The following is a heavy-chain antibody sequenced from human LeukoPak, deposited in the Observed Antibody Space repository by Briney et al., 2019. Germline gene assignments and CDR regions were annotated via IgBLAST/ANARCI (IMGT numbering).Heavy chain of an antibody. CDR3: AREELRWFGERRWFDP. J-gene: IGHJ5*02. CDR1: GDSVSSNSAA. Sequence: SQTLSLTCAISGDSVSSNSAAWNWIRQSPSRGLEWLGRTYYRSKWHNDYAVSVKSRITINPDTSKNQFSLQLNSVTPEDTAVYYCAREELRWFGERRWFDPWGQGTLVTVSS. CDR2: TYYRSKWHN. D-gene: IGHD3-10*01. V-gene: IGHV6-1*01.